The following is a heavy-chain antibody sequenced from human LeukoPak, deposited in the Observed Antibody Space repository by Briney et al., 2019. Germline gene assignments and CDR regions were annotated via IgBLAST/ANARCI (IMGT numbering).Heavy chain of an antibody. V-gene: IGHV3-7*01. CDR1: GFTFSNYW. Sequence: GGSLRLSCAASGFTFSNYWMNWVRQAPGKGLEWVANIKQDGSEKNYVDSVKGRFTISRDNAKNSLYLQMNSLRVEDTAIYYCARDRAMDDYWGQGTLVTVSS. CDR3: ARDRAMDDY. CDR2: IKQDGSEK. J-gene: IGHJ4*02. D-gene: IGHD5-18*01.